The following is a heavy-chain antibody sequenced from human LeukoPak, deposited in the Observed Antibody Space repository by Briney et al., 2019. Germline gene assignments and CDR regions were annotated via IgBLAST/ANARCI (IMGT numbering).Heavy chain of an antibody. V-gene: IGHV3-30*03. CDR2: ISYNGGKN. J-gene: IGHJ4*02. CDR3: ARADDYIWGTYRSLETYSFEY. D-gene: IGHD3-16*02. CDR1: GFTFNTYG. Sequence: GGSLILSCAASGFTFNTYGMHWVRQAPGKGLEWVAAISYNGGKNSYADSVKGRFTISRDASKNILYLQMDSLRTEDTAVYFCARADDYIWGTYRSLETYSFEYWGQGTLVTVSS.